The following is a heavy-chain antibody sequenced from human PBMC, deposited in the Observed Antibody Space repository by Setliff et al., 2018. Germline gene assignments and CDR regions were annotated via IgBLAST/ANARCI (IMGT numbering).Heavy chain of an antibody. CDR3: ARDRFDSAIDY. D-gene: IGHD3-16*01. V-gene: IGHV4-31*03. J-gene: IGHJ4*02. Sequence: PSETLSLTCTVSGGSISSGGYYWTWIRQHPGKGLEWIGHIYYSGTTYYNPSLKSRVSTSVDTSKNHFSLKLTSVTATDTAVYYCARDRFDSAIDYWGQGTLVTVSS. CDR2: IYYSGTT. CDR1: GGSISSGGYY.